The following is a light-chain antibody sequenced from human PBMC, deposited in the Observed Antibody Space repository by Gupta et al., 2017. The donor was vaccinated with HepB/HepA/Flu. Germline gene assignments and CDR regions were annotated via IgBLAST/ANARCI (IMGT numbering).Light chain of an antibody. J-gene: IGKJ2*01. V-gene: IGKV4-1*01. CDR1: QSVLYSSNNKNY. CDR2: WAS. CDR3: QQYYSTPET. Sequence: DIVMTQSPDSLAVSLGERATINCKSSQSVLYSSNNKNYLAWYQQKPGQPPKLLIYWASTRESGVPDRFSGSGSGTDFTLTISSQQAEDVAVYYCQQYYSTPETFGQGTKLEIK.